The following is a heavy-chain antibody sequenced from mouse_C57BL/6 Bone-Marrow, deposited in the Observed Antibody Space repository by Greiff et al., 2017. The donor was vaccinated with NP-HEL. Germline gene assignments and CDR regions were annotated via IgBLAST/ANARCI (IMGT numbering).Heavy chain of an antibody. V-gene: IGHV5-16*01. CDR1: GFTFSDYY. CDR3: ARERGYGNYFYYAMDY. J-gene: IGHJ4*01. D-gene: IGHD2-1*01. CDR2: INYDGSST. Sequence: EVQRVESEGGLVQPGSSMKLSCTASGFTFSDYYMAWVRQVPEKGLEWVANINYDGSSTYYLDSLKSRFIISRDNAKNILYLQMSSLKSEDTATYYCARERGYGNYFYYAMDYWGQGTSVTVSS.